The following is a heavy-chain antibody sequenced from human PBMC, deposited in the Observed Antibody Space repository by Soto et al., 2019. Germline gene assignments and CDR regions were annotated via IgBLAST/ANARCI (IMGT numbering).Heavy chain of an antibody. V-gene: IGHV4-39*02. CDR2: IYYSGST. CDR3: AGEMARLYYYFDY. Sequence: WIRQPPGKGLEWIGSIYYSGSTYYNPSLKSRVTISVDTSKNQFSLKLSSVTAADTAVYYCAGEMARLYYYFDYWGQGTLVTVAS. D-gene: IGHD3-10*01. J-gene: IGHJ4*02.